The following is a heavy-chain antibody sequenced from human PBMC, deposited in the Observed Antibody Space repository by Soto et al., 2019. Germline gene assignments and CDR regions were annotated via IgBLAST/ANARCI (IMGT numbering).Heavy chain of an antibody. J-gene: IGHJ4*02. V-gene: IGHV4-59*01. CDR1: GGSIGTYY. D-gene: IGHD3-10*01. CDR3: ARSKRRGGGSISAY. Sequence: SETLSLTCTVSGGSIGTYYWSWIRQSPGKGLEWIGYIYFTGSTSYIPSLESRVTMSLDTSKNQVSLKLSSVTAADTAIYYCARSKRRGGGSISAYWGKGTLVTVSS. CDR2: IYFTGST.